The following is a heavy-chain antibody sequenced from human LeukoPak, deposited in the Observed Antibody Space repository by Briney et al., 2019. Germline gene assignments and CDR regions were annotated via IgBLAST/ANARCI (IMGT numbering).Heavy chain of an antibody. V-gene: IGHV3-23*01. CDR1: GFILSTYV. J-gene: IGHJ4*02. D-gene: IGHD2-2*01. CDR3: ARSVSSRFTSPRRPYYFDS. Sequence: GGSLRLSCAASGFILSTYVMSWVRQAPGKGLEWVSTIGSSGGYTYFADSVKGRFTISRDNSKNTLYLQMNSLRAEDTAVYYCARSVSSRFTSPRRPYYFDSWGQGTLVTVSS. CDR2: IGSSGGYT.